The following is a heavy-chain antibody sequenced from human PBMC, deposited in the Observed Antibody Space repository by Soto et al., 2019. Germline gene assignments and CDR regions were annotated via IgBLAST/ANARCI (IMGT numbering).Heavy chain of an antibody. Sequence: ASLKVSCKASGYTFTSYDINWVRQATGQGLEWMGWMNPNSGNTGYAQKFQGRVTMTRNASISTAYMELSSLRSEDTAVYYCARTPGFLEWAAHYGMDVWGQGTTVTVSS. D-gene: IGHD3-3*01. CDR1: GYTFTSYD. J-gene: IGHJ6*02. CDR2: MNPNSGNT. CDR3: ARTPGFLEWAAHYGMDV. V-gene: IGHV1-8*01.